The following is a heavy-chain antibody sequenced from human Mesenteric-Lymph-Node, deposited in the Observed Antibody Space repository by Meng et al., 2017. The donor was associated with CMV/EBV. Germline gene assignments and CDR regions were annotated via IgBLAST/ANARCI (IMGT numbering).Heavy chain of an antibody. D-gene: IGHD6-6*01. CDR1: GFTFSSYW. CDR2: INSDGSST. J-gene: IGHJ1*01. Sequence: GESLKISCAASGFTFSSYWMHWVRQAPGKGLVWVSRINSDGSSTSYADSVKGRFTISRDNAKNTLYLQMNSLRAEDTAVYYCAKDRSSSLVYFQHWGQGTLVTVSS. V-gene: IGHV3-74*01. CDR3: AKDRSSSLVYFQH.